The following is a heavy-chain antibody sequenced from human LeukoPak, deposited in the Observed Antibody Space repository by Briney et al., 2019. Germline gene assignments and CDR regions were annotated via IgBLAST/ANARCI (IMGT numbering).Heavy chain of an antibody. CDR3: ARGGSGWYRKVIY. Sequence: SVKVSCKASGGTFSSYAISWVRQAPGQGLEWMGGIIPIFGTANYAQKFQGRVTITADESTSTAYMELSSLRSEDTAVYYCARGGSGWYRKVIYWGQGTLVTVSS. V-gene: IGHV1-69*13. D-gene: IGHD6-19*01. CDR2: IIPIFGTA. CDR1: GGTFSSYA. J-gene: IGHJ4*02.